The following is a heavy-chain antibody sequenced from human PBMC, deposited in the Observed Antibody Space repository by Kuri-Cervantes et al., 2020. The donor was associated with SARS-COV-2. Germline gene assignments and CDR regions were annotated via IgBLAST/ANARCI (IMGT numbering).Heavy chain of an antibody. D-gene: IGHD6-13*01. J-gene: IGHJ4*02. Sequence: GVLKISCAASGFTFSSYAMRWVRQAPGKGLEWVSTISNSGGSTYYADSVKGRFTISRDNSKNTLYLQMNSLRADDTAIYYCAKSMSIAAPASGYWGQGTLVTVSS. V-gene: IGHV3-23*01. CDR2: ISNSGGST. CDR3: AKSMSIAAPASGY. CDR1: GFTFSSYA.